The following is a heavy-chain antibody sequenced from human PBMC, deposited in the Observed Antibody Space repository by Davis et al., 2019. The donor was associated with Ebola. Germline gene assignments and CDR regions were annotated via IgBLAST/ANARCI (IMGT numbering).Heavy chain of an antibody. CDR3: ARGWIPPRGLGVLWFREGYNWFDP. CDR2: IYSGGST. V-gene: IGHV3-53*04. D-gene: IGHD3-10*01. CDR1: GFTVSSNY. J-gene: IGHJ5*02. Sequence: GESLKISCAASGFTVSSNYMSWVRQAPGKGLEWVSVIYSGGSTYYADSVKGRFTISRHNSKNTLYLQMNSLRAEDTAVYYCARGWIPPRGLGVLWFREGYNWFDPWGQGTLVTVSS.